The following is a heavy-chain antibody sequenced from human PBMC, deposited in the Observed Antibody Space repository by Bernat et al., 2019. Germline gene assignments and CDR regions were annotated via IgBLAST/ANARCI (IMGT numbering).Heavy chain of an antibody. CDR1: GGSISSSSYY. J-gene: IGHJ6*02. CDR3: ARTTVTNYYYYGMDV. CDR2: IYYSGST. Sequence: QLQLQESGPGLVKPSETLSLTCTVSGGSISSSSYYWGWIRQPPGKGLEWIGSIYYSGSTYYNPSLKSRVTISVDTSKNQFSLKLSSVTAADTAVYYCARTTVTNYYYYGMDVWGQGTTVTVSS. D-gene: IGHD4-17*01. V-gene: IGHV4-39*01.